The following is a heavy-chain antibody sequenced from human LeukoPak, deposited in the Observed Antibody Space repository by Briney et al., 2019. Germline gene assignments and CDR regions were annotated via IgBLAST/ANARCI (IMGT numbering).Heavy chain of an antibody. V-gene: IGHV3-23*01. J-gene: IGHJ4*02. CDR1: GFTFSSYA. D-gene: IGHD1-26*01. Sequence: PGGSLRLSCAASGFTFSSYAMSWVRQAPEKGLVWVSTISGSGGGTYYADSVKGRFTISRDDSKNTLYLQMNSLRAEDTAVYYCAKDLGRYRNNYFDYWGQGSPVTVSS. CDR3: AKDLGRYRNNYFDY. CDR2: ISGSGGGT.